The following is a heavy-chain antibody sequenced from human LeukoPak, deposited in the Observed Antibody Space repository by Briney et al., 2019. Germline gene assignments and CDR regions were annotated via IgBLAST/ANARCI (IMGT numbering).Heavy chain of an antibody. CDR3: ARRRLQSTGGYDY. J-gene: IGHJ4*02. CDR2: IYPGDSDT. CDR1: GYSFTSYW. V-gene: IGHV5-51*01. D-gene: IGHD4-11*01. Sequence: GESLKISCKGSGYSFTSYWIGWVRQMPGKGLERMGFIYPGDSDTRYSPSFQGQVTISADKSISTAYLQWSSLKASDTAMYYCARRRLQSTGGYDYWGQGTLVTVSS.